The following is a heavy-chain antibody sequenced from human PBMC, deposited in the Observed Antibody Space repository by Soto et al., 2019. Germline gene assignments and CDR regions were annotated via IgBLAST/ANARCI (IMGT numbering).Heavy chain of an antibody. V-gene: IGHV3-30*18. CDR3: AKDRQVVPGFLLYYGMDV. D-gene: IGHD6-6*01. CDR2: ISYDGSNK. CDR1: GFTFSSYG. J-gene: IGHJ6*02. Sequence: GGSLRLSCAASGFTFSSYGIHWVRQAPGKGLEWVAVISYDGSNKYYADSVKGRFTISRDNSKNTLYLQMNSLRAEDTAVYYCAKDRQVVPGFLLYYGMDVWGQGTTVTVSS.